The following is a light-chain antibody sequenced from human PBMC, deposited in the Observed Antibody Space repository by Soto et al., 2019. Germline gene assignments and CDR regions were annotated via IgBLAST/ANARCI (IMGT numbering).Light chain of an antibody. CDR3: SAHPVRSTGV. J-gene: IGLJ1*01. V-gene: IGLV2-14*03. CDR1: SNDVGGDDY. CDR2: DVT. Sequence: QSALTQPASVSGSPGQSITISCTGTSNDVGGDDYVSWYQQYPGKAPKLMIYDVTNRPSGVSIRFSGSKSGNTASLTISGLQAEDEAAYYCSAHPVRSTGVFGTGTKLTVL.